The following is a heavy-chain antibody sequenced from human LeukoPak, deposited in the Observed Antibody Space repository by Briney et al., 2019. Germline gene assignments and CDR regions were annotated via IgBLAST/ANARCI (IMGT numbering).Heavy chain of an antibody. V-gene: IGHV3-23*01. D-gene: IGHD3-10*01. CDR3: AKAGYHYGSFNWFDP. CDR1: GFTFSSYA. CDR2: ISGSGGST. Sequence: PGGSLRLSCAASGFTFSSYAMSWVRQAPGKGLEWVSAISGSGGSTYYADSVKGRFTISRDNSKNTLYLQMNSLRAEDTAVYYCAKAGYHYGSFNWFDPWGQGTLVTVSS. J-gene: IGHJ5*02.